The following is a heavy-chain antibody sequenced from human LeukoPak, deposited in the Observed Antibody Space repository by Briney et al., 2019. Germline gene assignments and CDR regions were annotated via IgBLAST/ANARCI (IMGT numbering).Heavy chain of an antibody. CDR3: ASNYGGDSNY. D-gene: IGHD4-23*01. CDR2: INTDGSIT. J-gene: IGHJ4*02. CDR1: GFTFSNSW. V-gene: IGHV3-74*01. Sequence: PGGSLRLSCAVSGFTFSNSWMHWVRQAPGRGLVWVSGINTDGSITTYADSVKGRFTISRDNAKNTLYLQMNSPRAEDTAVYYCASNYGGDSNYWGQGTLVTVSS.